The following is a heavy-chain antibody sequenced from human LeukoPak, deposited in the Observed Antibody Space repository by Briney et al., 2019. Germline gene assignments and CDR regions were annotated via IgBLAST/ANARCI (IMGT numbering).Heavy chain of an antibody. Sequence: SETLSLTCTVSGGSISSGGYYWRWIRQHPVKGLELIGYIYYSGSTYYNPSLKSRVTISVDTSKNQFSLKLSSVTAADTAVYYCARVGADLTGTPFDYWGQGTLVTVSS. CDR3: ARVGADLTGTPFDY. J-gene: IGHJ4*02. D-gene: IGHD1/OR15-1a*01. CDR2: IYYSGST. CDR1: GGSISSGGYY. V-gene: IGHV4-31*03.